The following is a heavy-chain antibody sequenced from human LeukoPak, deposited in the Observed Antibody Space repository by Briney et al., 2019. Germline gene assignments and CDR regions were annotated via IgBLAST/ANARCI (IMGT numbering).Heavy chain of an antibody. D-gene: IGHD4-23*01. V-gene: IGHV4-59*01. CDR1: GYSITGYD. CDR3: ARHGGNFDP. Sequence: PPETLSLTCSVSGYSITGYDWSWIRQPPGKGMEWIGYAYHSGITNYNPSLKSRVTISIDTSESQFSLRLNSVTAADTAIYYCARHGGNFDPWGEGILVTVSP. CDR2: AYHSGIT. J-gene: IGHJ5*02.